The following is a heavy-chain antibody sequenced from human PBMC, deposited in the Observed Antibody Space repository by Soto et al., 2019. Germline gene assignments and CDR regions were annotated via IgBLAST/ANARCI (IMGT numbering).Heavy chain of an antibody. J-gene: IGHJ6*02. Sequence: GESLRLSCAASGFTFSSYGMHWVRQAPGKGLEWVAVIWYDGSNKYYADSVKGRFTISRDNSKNTLYLQMNSLRAEDTAVYYCARGKGCSGGSCNLNYYGMDVWGQGTTVTVSS. D-gene: IGHD2-15*01. V-gene: IGHV3-33*01. CDR3: ARGKGCSGGSCNLNYYGMDV. CDR1: GFTFSSYG. CDR2: IWYDGSNK.